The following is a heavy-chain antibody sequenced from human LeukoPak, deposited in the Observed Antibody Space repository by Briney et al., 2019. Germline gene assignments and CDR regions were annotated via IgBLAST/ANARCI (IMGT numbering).Heavy chain of an antibody. J-gene: IGHJ5*02. CDR1: GDSVSSNSAS. CDR3: ARDPDKSYEWGPFDP. D-gene: IGHD1-26*01. CDR2: TYYRSKWNS. Sequence: SQTLSLTCAISGDSVSSNSASWNWIRQSPSRGLEWLGRTYYRSKWNSDYAVSVKSRITINPDTSKNQFSLHLESVTPEDTAVYYCARDPDKSYEWGPFDPWGQGTLVTVSS. V-gene: IGHV6-1*01.